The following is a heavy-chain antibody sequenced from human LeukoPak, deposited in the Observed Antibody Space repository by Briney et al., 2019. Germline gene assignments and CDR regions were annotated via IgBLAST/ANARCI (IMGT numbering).Heavy chain of an antibody. Sequence: AGNLRCSCAASGFIFDDYGMIWVRQGPGKGREGVAGINWDGYSAGYADSVRGRFTISRANTNSTLYLQMSSLRPEDTALYYCVRDLRTDYAFDSWGQGTLVTVSS. CDR3: VRDLRTDYAFDS. V-gene: IGHV3-20*04. CDR2: INWDGYSA. J-gene: IGHJ4*02. CDR1: GFIFDDYG. D-gene: IGHD4/OR15-4a*01.